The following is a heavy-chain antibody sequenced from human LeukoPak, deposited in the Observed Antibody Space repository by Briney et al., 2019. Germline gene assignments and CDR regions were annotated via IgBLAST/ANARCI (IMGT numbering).Heavy chain of an antibody. D-gene: IGHD3-3*01. Sequence: SETLSLTCAVYGGSFSGYYWSWIRQPPGKGLEWIGEINHSGSTNYNPSLKSRVTISVDTSKNQFSLKLSSVTAADTAVYYCARARVILEWLPYFDYWGQGTLVTVSS. CDR1: GGSFSGYY. CDR3: ARARVILEWLPYFDY. V-gene: IGHV4-34*01. CDR2: INHSGST. J-gene: IGHJ4*02.